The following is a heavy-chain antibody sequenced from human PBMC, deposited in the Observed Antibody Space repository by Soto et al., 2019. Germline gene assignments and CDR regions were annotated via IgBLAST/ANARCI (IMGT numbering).Heavy chain of an antibody. CDR1: GGSISSGGYS. Sequence: QLQLQESGSGLVKPSQTLSLTCAVSGGSISSGGYSWSCIRQPPGKGLEWIGYIYHSGSTYYNPSLKSRVTISVDRSKNQFSLKLSSVTAAETAVYYWARESYDSSGTTWGQGTLVTVSS. V-gene: IGHV4-30-2*01. CDR2: IYHSGST. CDR3: ARESYDSSGTT. D-gene: IGHD3-22*01. J-gene: IGHJ5*02.